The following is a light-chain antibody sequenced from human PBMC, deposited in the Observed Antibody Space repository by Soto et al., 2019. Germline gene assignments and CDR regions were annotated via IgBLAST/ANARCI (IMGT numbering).Light chain of an antibody. CDR2: AAS. Sequence: DLQMTQSPSSLSASVGDRVTITCRASQSISSYLNWYQQKPGKAPKLLIYAASSLQSGVPSRFRGRESGTDFTLTISSLQPEDFATYYCHQSYSTPRPFGGGTKVEIK. CDR1: QSISSY. CDR3: HQSYSTPRP. J-gene: IGKJ4*01. V-gene: IGKV1-39*01.